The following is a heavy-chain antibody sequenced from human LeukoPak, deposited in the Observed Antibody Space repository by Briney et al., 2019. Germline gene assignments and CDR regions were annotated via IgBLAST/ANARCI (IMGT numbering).Heavy chain of an antibody. J-gene: IGHJ6*02. V-gene: IGHV3-30*04. CDR1: GFTFSSYA. CDR3: ARDSSMDV. Sequence: GRSLRLSCAASGFTFSSYAMHRVRQAPGKGLEWVAVISYDGSNKYYADSVKGRFTISRDNSKNTLYLQMNSLRAEDTAVYYCARDSSMDVWGQGTTVTVSS. CDR2: ISYDGSNK.